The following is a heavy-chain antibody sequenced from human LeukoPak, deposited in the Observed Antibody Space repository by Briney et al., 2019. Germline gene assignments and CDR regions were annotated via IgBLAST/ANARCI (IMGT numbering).Heavy chain of an antibody. V-gene: IGHV3-74*01. CDR2: INSDGSST. J-gene: IGHJ6*02. Sequence: PGGSLRLSCAASGFTFSSYWMHWVRQAPGKGLVWVSRINSDGSSTSYADSVKGRFTISRDNAKNTLYLQMHSLRAEDTAVYYCARALHYYYYGMDVWGQGTTVTVSS. CDR3: ARALHYYYYGMDV. CDR1: GFTFSSYW.